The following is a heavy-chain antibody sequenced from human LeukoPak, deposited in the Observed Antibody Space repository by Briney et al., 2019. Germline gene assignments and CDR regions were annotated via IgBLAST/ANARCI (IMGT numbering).Heavy chain of an antibody. CDR3: ARGVEKAFCSGASCPDY. CDR1: GGSFSDDY. Sequence: SETLSLTCAIYGGSFSDDYWTWIRQPPGKGLEWIGEINRVGDTNYNPSLKSRVTLSVDTSKNQFSLKVSSVTAADTAVYYCARGVEKAFCSGASCPDYWGQGTLVTVSS. CDR2: INRVGDT. V-gene: IGHV4-34*01. J-gene: IGHJ4*02. D-gene: IGHD2-15*01.